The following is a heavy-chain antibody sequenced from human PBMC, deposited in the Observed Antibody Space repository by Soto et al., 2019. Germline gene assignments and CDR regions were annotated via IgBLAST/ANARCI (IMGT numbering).Heavy chain of an antibody. D-gene: IGHD3-10*01. CDR3: ARHSGYGSGSSVNHYLEY. Sequence: GSLRLSCEASGFTLGSYWMSWVRQAPGKGLEWLATIKTDAREKKYVDSVKGRFTMSRDNAKNSLYLQMDSLRAEDTAVYYCARHSGYGSGSSVNHYLEYWGHGTLVTVSS. CDR2: IKTDAREK. CDR1: GFTLGSYW. J-gene: IGHJ4*01. V-gene: IGHV3-7*01.